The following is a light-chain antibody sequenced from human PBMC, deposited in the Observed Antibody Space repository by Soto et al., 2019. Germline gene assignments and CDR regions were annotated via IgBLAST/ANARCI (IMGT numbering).Light chain of an antibody. V-gene: IGLV2-23*01. CDR1: SSDVGSYTL. CDR3: CSYVGASIYV. CDR2: EGS. Sequence: QSALTQPASVSGSPGQSITISCTGTSSDVGSYTLVSWYQHHPGKAPKLMIYEGSKRPSGVSNRFSGSTSGSTASLTISGLQTEDEAHYYCCSYVGASIYVFGTGTKVTVL. J-gene: IGLJ1*01.